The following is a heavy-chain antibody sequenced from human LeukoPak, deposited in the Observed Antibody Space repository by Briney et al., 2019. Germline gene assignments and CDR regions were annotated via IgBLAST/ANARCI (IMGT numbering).Heavy chain of an antibody. CDR1: GFPFTKAW. CDR2: IKSSSDGGTV. CDR3: TTVLTVTIA. D-gene: IGHD4-17*01. V-gene: IGHV3-15*01. J-gene: IGHJ5*02. Sequence: GESLRLSCVGSGFPFTKAWMNWVRQSPGKGLEWIGRIKSSSDGGTVHYAAPVTDRFTISRDDSKNALYLQMNSLKIEDTAVYYRTTVLTVTIAWGQGTLVTVSS.